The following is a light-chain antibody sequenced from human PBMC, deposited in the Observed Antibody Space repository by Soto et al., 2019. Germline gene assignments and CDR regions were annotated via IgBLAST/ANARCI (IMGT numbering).Light chain of an antibody. V-gene: IGKV3-20*01. CDR1: QSVISSY. J-gene: IGKJ1*01. CDR2: GAS. CDR3: QQYGDSPFT. Sequence: EIVLTQPPGTLSLSPGERATLPGSASQSVISSYLAWYQQKPGQAPSLLIYGASSRATGIPDRFSGRGSGTDFTLTISRLEPEDFALYYCQQYGDSPFTFGQGTKVDIK.